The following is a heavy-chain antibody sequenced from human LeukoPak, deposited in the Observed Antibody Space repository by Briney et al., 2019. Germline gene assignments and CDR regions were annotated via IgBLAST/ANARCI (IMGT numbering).Heavy chain of an antibody. CDR2: IRSKAYGGTT. CDR1: GFTFGDYA. Sequence: GGSLRLSCTASGFTFGDYAMSWVRQAPGKGLEWVGFIRSKAYGGTTEYAASVKGRFTISRDDSKSIAYLQMNSLKTEDTAVYYCTRDLGIVATKDYYYYGMDVWGQGTTVTVSS. CDR3: TRDLGIVATKDYYYYGMDV. V-gene: IGHV3-49*04. D-gene: IGHD5-12*01. J-gene: IGHJ6*02.